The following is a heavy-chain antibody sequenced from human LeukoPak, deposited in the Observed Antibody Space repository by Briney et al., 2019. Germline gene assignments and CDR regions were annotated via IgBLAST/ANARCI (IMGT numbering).Heavy chain of an antibody. V-gene: IGHV3-30*02. CDR1: GFTFTTFG. J-gene: IGHJ4*02. CDR2: IWYDGSKE. CDR3: AKDISSGWYDTHTTFDY. D-gene: IGHD6-19*01. Sequence: PGGSLRLSCAASGFTFTTFGFHWVRQAPGKGLEWVAVIWYDGSKEYYADSVKGRFTISRDNSKNTVFLQMNSLRAEDTAVYYCAKDISSGWYDTHTTFDYWGQGTLVTVSS.